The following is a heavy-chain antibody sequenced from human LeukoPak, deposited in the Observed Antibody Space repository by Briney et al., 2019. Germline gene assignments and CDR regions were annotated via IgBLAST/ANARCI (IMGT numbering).Heavy chain of an antibody. CDR3: AGLIVATTYFDY. J-gene: IGHJ4*02. CDR2: INHSGST. D-gene: IGHD5-12*01. V-gene: IGHV4-34*01. CDR1: GGSFSGYY. Sequence: SETLSLTCAVYGGSFSGYYWSWIRQPPGKGLEWIGEINHSGSTNYNPSLKSRVTISVDTSKNQFSLKLSSATAADTAVYYCAGLIVATTYFDYWGQGTLVTVSS.